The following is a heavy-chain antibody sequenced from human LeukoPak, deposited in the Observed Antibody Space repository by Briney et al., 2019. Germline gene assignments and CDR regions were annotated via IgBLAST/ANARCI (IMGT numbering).Heavy chain of an antibody. CDR2: INHSGST. V-gene: IGHV4-34*01. Sequence: SETLSLTCAVYGGSFSGYYWSWIRQPPGKGLEWIGEINHSGSTNYNPSLKSRVTISVDTSKNQFSLKLSSVTAADTAVYYCARRKFRYFDWLSPFDYWGQGTLVTVSS. D-gene: IGHD3-9*01. CDR3: ARRKFRYFDWLSPFDY. J-gene: IGHJ4*02. CDR1: GGSFSGYY.